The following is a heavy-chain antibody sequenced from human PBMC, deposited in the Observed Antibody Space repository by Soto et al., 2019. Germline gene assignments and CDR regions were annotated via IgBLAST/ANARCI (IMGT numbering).Heavy chain of an antibody. D-gene: IGHD1-1*01. V-gene: IGHV3-11*06. CDR1: GFTFSDYY. CDR3: ARAGDNYNLLHC. Sequence: PRGSLRLSCTASGFTFSDYYMSWIRQPLGKGLEWIAYSSNSGTFTRYAGSVKGRFSISRDNAKKSLYLEINSLRGEDTAIYYCARAGDNYNLLHCWGKGTPVT. J-gene: IGHJ4*02. CDR2: SSNSGTFT.